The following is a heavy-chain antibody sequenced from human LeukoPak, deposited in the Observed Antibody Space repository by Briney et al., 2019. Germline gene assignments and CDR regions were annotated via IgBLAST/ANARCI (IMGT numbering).Heavy chain of an antibody. CDR1: GFTFSSYA. CDR2: IEEDGSAQ. V-gene: IGHV3-7*01. CDR3: ATSSNAPGNH. Sequence: GGSLRLSYAASGFTFSSYAMSWARQAPGKGLEWVANIEEDGSAQYYVDSVKGRFTISRDNAKNSLNLQMNSLRAEDTAVYYCATSSNAPGNHWGQGTLVTVSS. J-gene: IGHJ5*02. D-gene: IGHD2-2*01.